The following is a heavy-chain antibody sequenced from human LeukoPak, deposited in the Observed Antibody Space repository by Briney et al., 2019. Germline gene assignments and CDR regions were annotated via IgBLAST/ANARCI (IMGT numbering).Heavy chain of an antibody. D-gene: IGHD5-24*01. CDR2: ISYDGSNK. J-gene: IGHJ4*02. CDR1: GFTFSSYA. CDR3: ARDRFNFEMATTGGFDY. V-gene: IGHV3-30-3*01. Sequence: GGSLRLSCAASGFTFSSYAMHWVRQAPGKGLEWVAVISYDGSNKYYADSVKGRFTISRDNSKNTLYLQMNSLRAEDTAVYYCARDRFNFEMATTGGFDYWGQGTLVTVSS.